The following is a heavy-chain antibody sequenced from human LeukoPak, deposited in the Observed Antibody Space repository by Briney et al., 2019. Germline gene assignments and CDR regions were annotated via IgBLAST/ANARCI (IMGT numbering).Heavy chain of an antibody. D-gene: IGHD1-1*01. CDR3: ANATTRLLDPYSYFDY. J-gene: IGHJ4*02. V-gene: IGHV3-23*01. Sequence: PGGSLRLSCAASGFTFSSYAMSWVRQAPGKGLEWVSAISGSGGSTYYADSVKGRFTISRDNSKNTLYLQMNSLRAEDTAVYYCANATTRLLDPYSYFDYWVQGTLVTVSS. CDR2: ISGSGGST. CDR1: GFTFSSYA.